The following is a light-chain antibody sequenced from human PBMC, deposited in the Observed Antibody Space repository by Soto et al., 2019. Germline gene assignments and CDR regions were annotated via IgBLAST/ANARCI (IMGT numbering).Light chain of an antibody. V-gene: IGKV3-20*01. CDR3: QQYDSSPRT. J-gene: IGKJ1*01. Sequence: EIVLTQSPGTLSLSPGERATLSCRASQSVSSSYLAWYQQKPGQAPRLLIYGASSRATGIPDRFSGSGSGTDFTLIISRLEPEDFAVYYCQQYDSSPRTFGQGIKVEIK. CDR1: QSVSSSY. CDR2: GAS.